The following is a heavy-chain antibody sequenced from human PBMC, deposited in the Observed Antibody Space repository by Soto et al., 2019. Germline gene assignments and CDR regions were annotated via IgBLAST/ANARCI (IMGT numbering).Heavy chain of an antibody. V-gene: IGHV4-59*01. CDR2: VYHNGRT. J-gene: IGHJ4*01. Sequence: SETLSLTCTFSGGSITSYYWSWVRQPPGKGLEWIGYVYHNGRTNYNPSLKSRVSISIDTSKSQFSLRLSSVTAADTAVYYCARLGSGLNYWGHGMLVTVSS. CDR3: ARLGSGLNY. CDR1: GGSITSYY. D-gene: IGHD2-15*01.